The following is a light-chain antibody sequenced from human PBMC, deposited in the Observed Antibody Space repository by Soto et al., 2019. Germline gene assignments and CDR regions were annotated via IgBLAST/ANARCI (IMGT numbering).Light chain of an antibody. V-gene: IGLV2-14*01. J-gene: IGLJ1*01. Sequence: QSVLTQPASGSGSPGQSITISCTGTSSDVGGYNYVSWYQQHPGKAPKLMIYDASNRPSGVSNHFSGSKSGNTASLTISGLQAEDEADYYCSSYTSSSTLNYVFGTGTKVTVL. CDR2: DAS. CDR1: SSDVGGYNY. CDR3: SSYTSSSTLNYV.